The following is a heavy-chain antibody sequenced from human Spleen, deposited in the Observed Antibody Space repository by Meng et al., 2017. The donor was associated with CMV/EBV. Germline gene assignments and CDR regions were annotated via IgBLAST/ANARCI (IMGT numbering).Heavy chain of an antibody. V-gene: IGHV3-43*01. CDR1: GFTFDDYT. J-gene: IGHJ6*02. CDR2: INWDGRST. D-gene: IGHD1-26*01. CDR3: ATWDAGYYSGMDV. Sequence: GGSLRLSCAASGFTFDDYTMHWVRQVPGKGLEWVSLINWDGRSTFYADSVKGRFTISRDNSKNFVYLQMNSLRAEDTAVYYCATWDAGYYSGMDVWGQGTTVTVSS.